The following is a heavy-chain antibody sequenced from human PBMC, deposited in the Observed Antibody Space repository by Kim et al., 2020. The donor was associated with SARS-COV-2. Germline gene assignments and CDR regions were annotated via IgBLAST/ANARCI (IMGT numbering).Heavy chain of an antibody. V-gene: IGHV3-33*01. CDR1: GFTFSSYG. Sequence: GGSLRLSCAASGFTFSSYGMHWVRQAPGKGLEWVAVIWYDGSNKYYADSVKGRFTISRDNSKNTLYLQMNSLRAEDTAVYYCARDTAAGSPGGESYGMDVWGQGTTVTVSS. CDR3: ARDTAAGSPGGESYGMDV. D-gene: IGHD6-13*01. CDR2: IWYDGSNK. J-gene: IGHJ6*02.